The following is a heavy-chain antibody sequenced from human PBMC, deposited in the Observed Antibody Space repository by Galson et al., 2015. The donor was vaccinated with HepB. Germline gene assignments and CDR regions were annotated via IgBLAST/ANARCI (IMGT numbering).Heavy chain of an antibody. CDR2: FYYTGNT. CDR3: ARHESESKTYAADN. Sequence: LSLTCTVSGGSISSSSYYWGWLRQPPGKGLEWIGSFYYTGNTHYNPSLKSRVTISGDTSKNQFSLKLNSVTTADTSVYYCARHESESKTYAADNWGQGTLVTVSS. V-gene: IGHV4-39*01. CDR1: GGSISSSSYY. D-gene: IGHD2-2*01. J-gene: IGHJ4*02.